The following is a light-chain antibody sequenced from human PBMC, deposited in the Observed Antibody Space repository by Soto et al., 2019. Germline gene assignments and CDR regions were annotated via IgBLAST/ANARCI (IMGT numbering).Light chain of an antibody. CDR3: QQYGSSPVST. Sequence: EIVLTQSPGTLSLSPGERATLSCRASQSVSSSYLAWYQQKPGQAPRLLIYGASSRATGIQDRFSGSGSGTDFTLTISRLEPEDFAVYYCQQYGSSPVSTFGQGTRLEIK. CDR2: GAS. CDR1: QSVSSSY. J-gene: IGKJ5*01. V-gene: IGKV3-20*01.